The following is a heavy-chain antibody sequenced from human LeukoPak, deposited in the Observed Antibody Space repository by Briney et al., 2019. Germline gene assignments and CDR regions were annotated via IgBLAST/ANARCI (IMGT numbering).Heavy chain of an antibody. V-gene: IGHV1-2*02. CDR1: GYTFTSYY. CDR2: INPNSGGT. CDR3: ARARYTAMVLYYFDY. Sequence: ASVKVSCKASGYTFTSYYMHWVRQAPGQGLEWMGWINPNSGGTNYAQKFQGRVTITADKSTNTAYMELSSLRSEDTAVYYCARARYTAMVLYYFDYWGQGTLVTVSS. J-gene: IGHJ4*02. D-gene: IGHD5-18*01.